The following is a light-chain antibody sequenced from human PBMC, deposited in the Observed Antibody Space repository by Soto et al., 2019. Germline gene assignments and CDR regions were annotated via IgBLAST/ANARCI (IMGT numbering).Light chain of an antibody. CDR1: QSVSSTY. J-gene: IGKJ5*01. CDR2: GAS. Sequence: EIVLTQSPGTLSLSPGERATLSCRASQSVSSTYLAWYQHKPGQAPRLLIYGASSRATGIPDRFSGSGSGTDFTLTISRLEPEDSAIYYCQQRNIWPPVTFGQGTRLEIK. CDR3: QQRNIWPPVT. V-gene: IGKV3D-20*02.